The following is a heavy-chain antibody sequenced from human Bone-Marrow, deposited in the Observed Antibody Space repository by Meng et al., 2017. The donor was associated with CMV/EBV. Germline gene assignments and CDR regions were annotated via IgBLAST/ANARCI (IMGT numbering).Heavy chain of an antibody. CDR2: ISGYNYNT. Sequence: ASVKVSCKASGYTFSNYGISWVRQAPGQGLEWMGWISGYNYNTNYAQKLQGRVTITTDTSTSTVYMELRSLRSDDTAVYYCARELLWFGEGLDPWGQGTLVTVSS. CDR1: GYTFSNYG. J-gene: IGHJ5*02. V-gene: IGHV1-18*01. CDR3: ARELLWFGEGLDP. D-gene: IGHD3-10*01.